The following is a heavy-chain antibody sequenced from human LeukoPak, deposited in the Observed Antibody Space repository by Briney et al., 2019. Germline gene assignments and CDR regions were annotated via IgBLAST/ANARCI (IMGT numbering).Heavy chain of an antibody. CDR3: ARDGGQNSDAFDI. D-gene: IGHD6-25*01. CDR2: ISSRSSYI. J-gene: IGHJ3*02. Sequence: PGGSLRLSCAASGFTFSNYSMSWVRQAPGKGLEWVSSISSRSSYIYYADSVKGRFTISRDNAKNSLYLQMNSLRAEDTAVYYCARDGGQNSDAFDIWGQGTMVTVSS. V-gene: IGHV3-21*01. CDR1: GFTFSNYS.